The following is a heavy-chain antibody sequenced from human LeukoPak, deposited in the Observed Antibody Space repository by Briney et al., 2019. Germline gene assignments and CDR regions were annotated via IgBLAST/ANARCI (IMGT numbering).Heavy chain of an antibody. Sequence: GGSLRLSCATSGFSFNKYAIHWVRQAPGKGLEWVALMSYDGRTEYYIDSVKGRFTISRDNSKSTVFLQMNSLRDEDTAVYYCARGRYHHDSSGYSSFYHWGQGTLVTVSS. J-gene: IGHJ4*02. V-gene: IGHV3-30-3*01. CDR3: ARGRYHHDSSGYSSFYH. CDR2: MSYDGRTE. CDR1: GFSFNKYA. D-gene: IGHD3-22*01.